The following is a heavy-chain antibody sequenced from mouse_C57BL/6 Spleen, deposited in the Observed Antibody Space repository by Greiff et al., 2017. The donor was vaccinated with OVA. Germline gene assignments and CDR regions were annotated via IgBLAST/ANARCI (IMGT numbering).Heavy chain of an antibody. Sequence: QVQLQQSGAELVKPGASVKISCKASGYAFSSYWMNWVKQRPGKGLEWIGQIYPGDGATTYNGKFKGKATLTADKSSSTAYMQLSSLTSEDSAVYFCARRGAYYSNYGYFDVWGTGTTVTVSS. V-gene: IGHV1-80*01. CDR1: GYAFSSYW. J-gene: IGHJ1*03. CDR2: IYPGDGAT. CDR3: ARRGAYYSNYGYFDV. D-gene: IGHD2-5*01.